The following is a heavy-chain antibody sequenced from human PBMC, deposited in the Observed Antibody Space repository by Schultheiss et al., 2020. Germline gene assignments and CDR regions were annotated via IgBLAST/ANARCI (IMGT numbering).Heavy chain of an antibody. CDR3: ASRMATLFDY. CDR1: GFTFSSYW. D-gene: IGHD5-24*01. CDR2: ISSSSSYI. V-gene: IGHV3-21*01. Sequence: SCAASGFTFSSYWMSWVRQAPGKGLEWVSSISSSSSYIYYADSVKGRFTISRDNAKNSLYLQMNSLRAEDTAVYYCASRMATLFDYWGQGTLVTVSS. J-gene: IGHJ4*02.